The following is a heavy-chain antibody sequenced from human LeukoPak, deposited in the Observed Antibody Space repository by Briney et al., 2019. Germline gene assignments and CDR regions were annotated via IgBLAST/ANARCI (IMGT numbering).Heavy chain of an antibody. V-gene: IGHV3-21*06. D-gene: IGHD3-10*01. Sequence: GGSLRLSCAASGFTFSSYSMNWVRQAPGKGLEWVSTVSGSGGSTYYADSVKGRFTVSRDNAKDSLYLQMNSLRVEDTAVYYCARERYHGSGAPKYDFWGQGTLVTVSS. CDR3: ARERYHGSGAPKYDF. J-gene: IGHJ4*02. CDR1: GFTFSSYS. CDR2: VSGSGGST.